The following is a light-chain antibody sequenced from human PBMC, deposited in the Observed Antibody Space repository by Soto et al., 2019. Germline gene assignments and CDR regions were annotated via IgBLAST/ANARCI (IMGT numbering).Light chain of an antibody. CDR3: QQYGGSPGIFT. J-gene: IGKJ3*01. CDR2: AAS. CDR1: QTVSSSY. V-gene: IGKV3-20*01. Sequence: EIVLTQSPGTLSLSPGERATPSCRASQTVSSSYLAWYQQKPGQPPRLLIYAASTRATGIPDRFSGSGSGTDFTLTISRLEPEDFAVYYCQQYGGSPGIFTFGPGTKVDIK.